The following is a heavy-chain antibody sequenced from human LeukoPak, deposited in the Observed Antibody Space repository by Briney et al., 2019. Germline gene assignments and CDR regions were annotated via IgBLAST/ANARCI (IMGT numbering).Heavy chain of an antibody. Sequence: ASVKVSCKASGYTFTGYYIHWVRQSPGQGLEWMAWINPNNGVTNYAQNFQGRVTMTRDTSISTAYMELSRLSSDDTAVYYCALVYYDILTGNYYYYYGMDVWGQGTTVTVSS. V-gene: IGHV1-2*02. CDR1: GYTFTGYY. CDR3: ALVYYDILTGNYYYYYGMDV. J-gene: IGHJ6*02. D-gene: IGHD3-9*01. CDR2: INPNNGVT.